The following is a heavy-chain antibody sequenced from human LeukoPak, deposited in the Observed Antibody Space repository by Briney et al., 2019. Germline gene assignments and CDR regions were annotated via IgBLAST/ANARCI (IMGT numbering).Heavy chain of an antibody. J-gene: IGHJ5*02. V-gene: IGHV4-38-2*02. CDR3: AEVMSIAAADWFDP. Sequence: PSETLSLTCTVSGYSISSGYYWGWIRQPPGKGLEWIGSIYHSGSTYYNPSLKSRVTISVDTSKNQFSLKLSSVTAADTAVYYCAEVMSIAAADWFDPWGQGTLVTVSS. D-gene: IGHD6-13*01. CDR2: IYHSGST. CDR1: GYSISSGYY.